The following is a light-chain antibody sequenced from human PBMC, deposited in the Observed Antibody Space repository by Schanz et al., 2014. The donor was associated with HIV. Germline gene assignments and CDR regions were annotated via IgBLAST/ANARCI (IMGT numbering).Light chain of an antibody. CDR2: LNSDGSH. CDR3: QTWCTGIRV. Sequence: QPVLTQSPSASASLGASVKLTCTLSSGHSSYAIAWHQQQPEKGPRYLMKLNSDGSHSKGDGIPDRFSGSSSGAERYLTISSLQSEDAADYYCQTWCTGIRVFGGGTKLTVL. J-gene: IGLJ3*02. CDR1: SGHSSYA. V-gene: IGLV4-69*01.